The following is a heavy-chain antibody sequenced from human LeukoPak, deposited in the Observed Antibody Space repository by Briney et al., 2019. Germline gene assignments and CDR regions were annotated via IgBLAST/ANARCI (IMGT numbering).Heavy chain of an antibody. CDR2: VSASGDTT. Sequence: GSLRLSCAASGVTFSSYAMGWVRQAPGKGLEWVAAVSASGDTTHHADSVEGRFTISRDNSKNTLYLQMNSLRAEDTAVYYCAKLYGSGTYYNLFDYWGQGTLVTVSS. CDR3: AKLYGSGTYYNLFDY. V-gene: IGHV3-23*01. D-gene: IGHD3-10*01. J-gene: IGHJ4*02. CDR1: GVTFSSYA.